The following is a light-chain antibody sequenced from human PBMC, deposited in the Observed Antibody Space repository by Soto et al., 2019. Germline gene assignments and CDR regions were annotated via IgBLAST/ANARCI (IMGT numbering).Light chain of an antibody. V-gene: IGKV1-5*01. CDR3: QQSGT. Sequence: DIQMTQSPSTLSASVGDRVTITCRASQSFSSWLAWYQQKPGKAPKLLIYDASNLESGVPSRFRGRGSGTDFTLTISSLQPDDLATYYCQQSGTFGGGTKVEIK. CDR2: DAS. J-gene: IGKJ4*01. CDR1: QSFSSW.